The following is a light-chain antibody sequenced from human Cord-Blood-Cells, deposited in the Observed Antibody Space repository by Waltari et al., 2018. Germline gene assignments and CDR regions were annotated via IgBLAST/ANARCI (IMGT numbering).Light chain of an antibody. CDR2: DVS. Sequence: QSALTPPPSASGSPGPSVTIPCTGTSSDVGGYNYVSWYQKHPGKAPKLLIYDVSNRPSGVPDRFSGSKSGNTASLTVSGLQAEDEADYYCSSYAGSNSYVFGTGTKVTVL. J-gene: IGLJ1*01. CDR1: SSDVGGYNY. V-gene: IGLV2-8*01. CDR3: SSYAGSNSYV.